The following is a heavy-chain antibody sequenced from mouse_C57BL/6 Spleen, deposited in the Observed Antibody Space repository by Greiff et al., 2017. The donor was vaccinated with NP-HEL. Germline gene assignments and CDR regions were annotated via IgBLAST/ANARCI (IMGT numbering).Heavy chain of an antibody. D-gene: IGHD2-3*01. CDR1: GYSITSGYY. J-gene: IGHJ3*01. CDR2: ISYDGSN. Sequence: EVKLMESGPGLVKPSQSLSLTCSVTGYSITSGYYWNWIRQFPGNKLEWMGYISYDGSNNYNPSLKNRISITRDTSKNQFFLKLNSVTTEDTATYYCSRDGHGYYPFAYWGQGTLVTVSA. V-gene: IGHV3-6*01. CDR3: SRDGHGYYPFAY.